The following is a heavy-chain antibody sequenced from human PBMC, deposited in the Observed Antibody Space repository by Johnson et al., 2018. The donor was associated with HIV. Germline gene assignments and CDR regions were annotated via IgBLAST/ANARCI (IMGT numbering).Heavy chain of an antibody. CDR3: ARDWGLYSSGWYVDAFDI. V-gene: IGHV3-30*02. CDR2: IRYDGSNK. CDR1: GFTFSSYG. J-gene: IGHJ3*02. D-gene: IGHD6-19*01. Sequence: QMQLVESGGGVVQPGGSLRLSCAASGFTFSSYGMHWVRQATGKGLEWVAFIRYDGSNKYYADSVKGRFTISRDNSKNTLYLQMNSLRAEDTAVYYCARDWGLYSSGWYVDAFDIWGQGTMVTVSS.